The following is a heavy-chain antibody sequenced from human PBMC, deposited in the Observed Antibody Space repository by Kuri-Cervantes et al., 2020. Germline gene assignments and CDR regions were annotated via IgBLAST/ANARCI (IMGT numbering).Heavy chain of an antibody. V-gene: IGHV3-7*01. CDR1: GFLYSSYW. J-gene: IGHJ6*02. CDR2: IKGDGSEK. CDR3: ARGLLTQDV. Sequence: GESLKISCAASGFLYSSYWMTWVRQAPGKGLEWVANIKGDGSEKYYAASVEGRFTISRDNAKNSMFLQMSSLRVEDTAVYYCARGLLTQDVWGQGTTVTVSS. D-gene: IGHD3-16*01.